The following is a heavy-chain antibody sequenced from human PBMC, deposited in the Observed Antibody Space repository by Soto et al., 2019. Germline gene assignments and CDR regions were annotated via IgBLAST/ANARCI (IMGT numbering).Heavy chain of an antibody. CDR3: ARERGGHSAMDV. D-gene: IGHD3-16*01. CDR1: GGSITNYY. J-gene: IGHJ6*02. V-gene: IGHV4-59*01. CDR2: ISDSGST. Sequence: QVQLQESGPGLVKPSETLSLMCSVSGGSITNYYWSWIRQSPAKGLEWIGYISDSGSTTYNPSLKSRVTITVDTSKNQFSLILTSMTAADTAVYYCARERGGHSAMDVWGQGTTVTVSS.